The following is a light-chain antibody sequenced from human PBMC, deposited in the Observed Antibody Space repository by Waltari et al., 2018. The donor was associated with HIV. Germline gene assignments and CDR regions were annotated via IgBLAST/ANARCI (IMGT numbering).Light chain of an antibody. CDR1: QTSSRW. V-gene: IGKV1-5*03. CDR3: QQYKDFPIT. CDR2: KAS. Sequence: DIQMTQSPSPLSASVGDRVTITCRASQTSSRWLAWYQQKPGKAPKLLIYKASTLESGVPSRFSGSGSGTAFSLTISSLQPDDFATYYCQQYKDFPITFGGGTKVEIK. J-gene: IGKJ4*01.